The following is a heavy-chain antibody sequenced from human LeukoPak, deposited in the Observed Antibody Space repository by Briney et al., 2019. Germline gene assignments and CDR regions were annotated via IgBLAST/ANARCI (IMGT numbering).Heavy chain of an antibody. CDR3: AREMVAARNWFDP. V-gene: IGHV1-69*06. CDR1: GGTFSSYA. J-gene: IGHJ5*02. D-gene: IGHD2-15*01. Sequence: SVKVSCKASGGTFSSYAISWVRQAPGQGLEWMGGIIPIFGTANYAQKFQGRVTITADKSTSTAYMELSGLRSEDTAVYYCAREMVAARNWFDPWGQGTLVTVSS. CDR2: IIPIFGTA.